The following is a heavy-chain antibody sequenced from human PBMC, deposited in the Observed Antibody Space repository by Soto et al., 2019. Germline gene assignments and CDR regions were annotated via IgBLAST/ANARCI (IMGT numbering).Heavy chain of an antibody. CDR2: IYHSGST. CDR1: GGSISSSNW. J-gene: IGHJ6*02. Sequence: PSETLSLTCAVSGGSISSSNWWSWVRQPPGKGLEWIGEIYHSGSTNYNPSLKSRVTISVDKSKNQFSLKLSSVTAADTAVYYCAKGTTGTTWPVGYYYYYGMDVWGQGTTVTVS. CDR3: AKGTTGTTWPVGYYYYYGMDV. D-gene: IGHD1-1*01. V-gene: IGHV4-4*02.